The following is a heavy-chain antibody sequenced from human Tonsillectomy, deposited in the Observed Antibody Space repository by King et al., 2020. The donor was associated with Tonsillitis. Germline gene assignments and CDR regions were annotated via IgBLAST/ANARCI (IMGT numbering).Heavy chain of an antibody. D-gene: IGHD3-22*01. J-gene: IGHJ4*02. CDR3: AREGYYYDSSGSNPFDY. Sequence: VQLVESGGGVVQPGRSLRLSCAASGFTFSGYGIHWVRQAPGKGLEWVAIIWYDGSNKYYADSVKGRFTISRDNSKNTLYLQMNSLRAEDTAVYYCAREGYYYDSSGSNPFDYWGQGTLVTVSS. CDR1: GFTFSGYG. V-gene: IGHV3-33*01. CDR2: IWYDGSNK.